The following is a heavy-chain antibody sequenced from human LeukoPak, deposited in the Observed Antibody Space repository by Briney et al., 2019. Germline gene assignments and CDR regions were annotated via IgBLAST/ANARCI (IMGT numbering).Heavy chain of an antibody. Sequence: ASVKVSCKASGYTFTSYSINWVRQAPGQGLEWMEWISTYNGNSNCAQKLQGRVTMTTDTSTSTAYRELRSLRSDDTAMYYCAKDRWRDGSSSFDNWGQGTLVTVSS. CDR3: AKDRWRDGSSSFDN. J-gene: IGHJ4*02. CDR2: ISTYNGNS. D-gene: IGHD6-6*01. CDR1: GYTFTSYS. V-gene: IGHV1-18*01.